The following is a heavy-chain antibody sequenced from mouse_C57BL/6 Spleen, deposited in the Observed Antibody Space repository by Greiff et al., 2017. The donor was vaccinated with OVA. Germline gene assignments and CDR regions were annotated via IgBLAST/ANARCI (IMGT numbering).Heavy chain of an antibody. J-gene: IGHJ4*01. Sequence: QVHVKQSGAELVKPGASVKLSCKASGYTFTEYTIHWVKQRSGQGLEWIGWFYPGSGSIKYNEKFKDKATLTADKSSSTVYMELSRLTSEDSAVYFCARHEARYGYDYAMDYWGQGTSVTVSS. CDR1: GYTFTEYT. D-gene: IGHD2-2*01. V-gene: IGHV1-62-2*01. CDR2: FYPGSGSI. CDR3: ARHEARYGYDYAMDY.